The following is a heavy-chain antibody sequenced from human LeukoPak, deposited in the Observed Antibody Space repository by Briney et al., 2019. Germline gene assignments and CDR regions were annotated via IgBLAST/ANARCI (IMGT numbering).Heavy chain of an antibody. D-gene: IGHD3-16*01. CDR2: TYYRSKWYN. V-gene: IGHV6-1*01. J-gene: IGHJ6*03. CDR1: GDSVSSNSAA. CDR3: AREAGSGWGNIWWYYYYMDV. Sequence: SQTLSLTCAISGDSVSSNSAAWNWIRQSPSRGLEWLGGTYYRSKWYNDYAVSVKSRITINPDTSKNQFSLQLNSVTPEDTAVYYCAREAGSGWGNIWWYYYYMDVWGKGTTVTVSS.